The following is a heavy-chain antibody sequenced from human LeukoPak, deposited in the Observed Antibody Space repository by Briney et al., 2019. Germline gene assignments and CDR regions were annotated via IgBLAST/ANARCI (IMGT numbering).Heavy chain of an antibody. CDR2: IYSGGST. V-gene: IGHV3-66*01. J-gene: IGHJ4*02. D-gene: IGHD6-13*01. Sequence: GGSLRLSCAASGFTVSSKYISWVRQAPGKGLEWVSVIYSGGSTYYADSVKGRFTISRDNSKNTLYLQMNSLRAEDTAVYYCARGSSSWYALDYWGQGTLVTVSS. CDR3: ARGSSSWYALDY. CDR1: GFTVSSKY.